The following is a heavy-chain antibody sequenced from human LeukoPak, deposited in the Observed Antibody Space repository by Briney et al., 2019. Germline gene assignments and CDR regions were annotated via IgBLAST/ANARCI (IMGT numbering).Heavy chain of an antibody. V-gene: IGHV4-38-2*02. CDR3: ARVGFDSSGYSQYYFDY. CDR2: IYHSGNT. J-gene: IGHJ4*02. Sequence: SETLSLTCTVSGYSISSGYYWGWIRPPPGKGLEWIGSIYHSGNTYYNPSLKSRVTISVDTSKNQFSLKLSSVTAADTAVYYCARVGFDSSGYSQYYFDYWGQGTLVTVSS. CDR1: GYSISSGYY. D-gene: IGHD3-22*01.